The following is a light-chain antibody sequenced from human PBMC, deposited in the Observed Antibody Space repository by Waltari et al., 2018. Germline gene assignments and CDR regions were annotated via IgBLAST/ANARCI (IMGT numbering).Light chain of an antibody. J-gene: IGLJ3*02. CDR3: CSYAGSSTLV. V-gene: IGLV2-23*02. Sequence: QSALTQPAPVSGSPGQSITISCTATSTDVGGYHYVSWYQQHPGKAPKLMSYEVSKRPAGVSNRFAGSKSGNTASLTISGLQAEDEADYYCCSYAGSSTLVFGGGTKLTVL. CDR2: EVS. CDR1: STDVGGYHY.